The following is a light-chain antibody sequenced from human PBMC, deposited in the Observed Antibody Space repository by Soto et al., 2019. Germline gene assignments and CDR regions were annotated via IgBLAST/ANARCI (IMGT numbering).Light chain of an antibody. CDR1: KGVSSD. CDR2: GAS. Sequence: LVTLHSSDTLSVSLAARATLSCSARKGVSSDLAWYQQKPGQATRLLIYGASTRATGIPARFSGSASGTEFTLTISSLQSEDCAVYYCQQYNNWPASTFGQGTKVDIK. CDR3: QQYNNWPAST. J-gene: IGKJ1*01. V-gene: IGKV3-15*01.